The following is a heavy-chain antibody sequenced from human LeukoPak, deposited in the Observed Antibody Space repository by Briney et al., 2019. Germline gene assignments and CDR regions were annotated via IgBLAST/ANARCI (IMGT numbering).Heavy chain of an antibody. CDR1: GGSISSSSYY. CDR3: ARDKLGDSGSYYVDY. D-gene: IGHD1-26*01. Sequence: PSETLSLTCTVSGGSISSSSYYWSWIRQPAGKGLGWIGRIYTSGSTNYNPSLKSRVTMSVDTSKNQFSLKLSSVTAADTAVYYCARDKLGDSGSYYVDYWGQGTLVTVSS. J-gene: IGHJ4*02. V-gene: IGHV4-61*02. CDR2: IYTSGST.